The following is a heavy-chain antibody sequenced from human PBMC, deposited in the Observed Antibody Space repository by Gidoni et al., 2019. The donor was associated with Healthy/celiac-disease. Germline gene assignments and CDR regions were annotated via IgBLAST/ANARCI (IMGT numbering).Heavy chain of an antibody. V-gene: IGHV3-7*03. CDR3: ARKRGGSSGWYFDY. J-gene: IGHJ4*02. D-gene: IGHD6-19*01. CDR2: IKKDGSEK. Sequence: EVQLVESGGGLVQPGGSLSLYCAASGFTFSSSWMSWVRQDPGKGLEWVAKIKKDGSEKYYVDSVKGRFTIARDNAKNSLYLQMNSLRAEDTAVEYCARKRGGSSGWYFDYWGQGTLVTVSS. CDR1: GFTFSSSW.